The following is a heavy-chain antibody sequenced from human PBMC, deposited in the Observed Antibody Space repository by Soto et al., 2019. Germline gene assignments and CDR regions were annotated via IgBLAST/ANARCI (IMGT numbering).Heavy chain of an antibody. V-gene: IGHV4-31*03. CDR2: IYYSGST. CDR1: GGSISSGGYH. CDR3: AMGVRD. D-gene: IGHD3-10*01. J-gene: IGHJ4*02. Sequence: QVQLQESGPGLVKPSQTLSLTCTVSGGSISSGGYHWRWIRQHPGKGLEWIGYIYYSGSTSYNPSLKSRVTISEDTSKNQFSLKLSSVTAAATAVYFCAMGVRDWGQGTLVTVSS.